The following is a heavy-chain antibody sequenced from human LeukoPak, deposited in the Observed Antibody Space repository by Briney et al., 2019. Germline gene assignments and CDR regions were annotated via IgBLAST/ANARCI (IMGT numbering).Heavy chain of an antibody. J-gene: IGHJ4*02. CDR2: IYHSGST. CDR1: GGSISSSNW. D-gene: IGHD3-10*01. CDR3: AREVMVRGVMFPFDY. Sequence: SETLSLTCAVSGGSISSSNWWSWVRQPPGKGLEWIGEIYHSGSTNYNPSLKSRVTISVDKSKNQFSLKLSPVTAADTAVYYCAREVMVRGVMFPFDYWGQGTLVTVSS. V-gene: IGHV4-4*02.